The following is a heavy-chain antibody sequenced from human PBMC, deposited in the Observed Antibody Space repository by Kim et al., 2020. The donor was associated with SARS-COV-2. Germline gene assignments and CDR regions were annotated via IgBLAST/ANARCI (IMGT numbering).Heavy chain of an antibody. V-gene: IGHV3-30*18. J-gene: IGHJ6*04. CDR1: GFSFSRYF. D-gene: IGHD2-15*01. CDR2: ISSDGNNQ. CDR3: VKVHSSASSCYSYDMDV. Sequence: GGSLRLSCAASGFSFSRYFMHWVRQPLGKGLEWVTVISSDGNNQYYADSAKGRFTVSRDNSKNTLYLQLNSLRVEDTAVYYCVKVHSSASSCYSYDMDVWGERTTCTLSP.